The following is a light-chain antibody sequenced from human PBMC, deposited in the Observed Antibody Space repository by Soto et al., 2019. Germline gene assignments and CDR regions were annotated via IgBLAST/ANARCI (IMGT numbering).Light chain of an antibody. Sequence: DIQMTQSPASLSVSVGDRVTITCRASQAISSWLAWYQQKPGKAPKLLICKASTVKSGVPSRFSGSGSGTEYTLTISSLQPDDFATYYCQPYNSYSKAFGQGTRWIS. V-gene: IGKV1-5*03. CDR2: KAS. CDR1: QAISSW. CDR3: QPYNSYSKA. J-gene: IGKJ1*01.